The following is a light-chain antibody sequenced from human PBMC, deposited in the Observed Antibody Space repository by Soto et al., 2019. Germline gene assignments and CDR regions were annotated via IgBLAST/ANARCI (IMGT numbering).Light chain of an antibody. CDR1: QSVFFSSNNKNY. V-gene: IGKV4-1*01. J-gene: IGKJ1*01. Sequence: DNLCNQSADSPALSLCARATTNCKSSQSVFFSSNNKNYLAWYQQKPGQAPRLLIFGASSRANGIPARFSGSGSGTEFTLTISNLQTEDFAVYYCQQYNKWPRTFGQGTQVEI. CDR3: QQYNKWPRT. CDR2: GAS.